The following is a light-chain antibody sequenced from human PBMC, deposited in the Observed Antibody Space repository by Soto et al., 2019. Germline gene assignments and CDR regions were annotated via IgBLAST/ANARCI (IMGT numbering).Light chain of an antibody. J-gene: IGKJ5*01. CDR1: QSVSSSY. CDR2: GAS. Sequence: EIVLTQSPGTLSLSPGERATLSCRASQSVSSSYLGWYQQKPGQAPRLLIYGASSRATGIPDRFSGSGSGTDFPLTISRLEPEDFAVYYCQQYGNSPLIAFGQGTRLEIK. CDR3: QQYGNSPLIA. V-gene: IGKV3-20*01.